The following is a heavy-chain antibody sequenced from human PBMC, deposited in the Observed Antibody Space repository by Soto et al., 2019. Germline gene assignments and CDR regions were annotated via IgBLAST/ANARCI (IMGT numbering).Heavy chain of an antibody. CDR3: ARDKGPDTYGQTRIRDYAYAMDV. V-gene: IGHV4-31*02. Sequence: WTWIRHHPGKGLEWIGYIYYSVITSYTYQNPSLQSRVTISVDTSKNLFSLRLTSVTAADTATYYCARDKGPDTYGQTRIRDYAYAMDVWGQRTTVIVSS. J-gene: IGHJ6*02. CDR2: IYYSVIT. D-gene: IGHD5-18*01.